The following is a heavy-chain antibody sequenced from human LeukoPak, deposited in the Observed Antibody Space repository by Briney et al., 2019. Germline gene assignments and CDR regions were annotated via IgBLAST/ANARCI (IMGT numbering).Heavy chain of an antibody. CDR1: GYTFTDYY. D-gene: IGHD6-6*01. Sequence: ASVKVSCKTSGYTFTDYYMHWVRQAPGQGLEWMGLIDPSSSSTSYAQKFQGRVTMTRDVSTSTVYMELSSLGSDDTAAYYCARQLYSTSSPRVFAYWGQVTLVTVSS. V-gene: IGHV1-46*01. CDR3: ARQLYSTSSPRVFAY. CDR2: IDPSSSST. J-gene: IGHJ4*01.